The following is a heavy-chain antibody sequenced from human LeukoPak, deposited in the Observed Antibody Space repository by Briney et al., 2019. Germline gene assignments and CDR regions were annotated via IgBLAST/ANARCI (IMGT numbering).Heavy chain of an antibody. Sequence: ASVKVSCKASGYTFTGYYMHWVRQAPGQGLEWMGWISPNSGATNYAQKFQARVTMTGDTSISTAYMELSSLRSDDTAVYYCARLGGGSSWSNFDYWGQGTLVTVSS. V-gene: IGHV1-2*02. CDR2: ISPNSGAT. J-gene: IGHJ4*02. CDR3: ARLGGGSSWSNFDY. CDR1: GYTFTGYY. D-gene: IGHD6-13*01.